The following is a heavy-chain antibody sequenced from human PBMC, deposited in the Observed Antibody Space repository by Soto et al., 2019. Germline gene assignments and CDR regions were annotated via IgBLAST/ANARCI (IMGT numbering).Heavy chain of an antibody. V-gene: IGHV4-34*01. J-gene: IGHJ6*02. CDR2: INHSGST. CDR1: GGSFSGYY. Sequence: ETRSLTCAVYGGSFSGYYWSWIRQPPGKGLEWIGEINHSGSTNYNPSLKSRVTISVDTSKNQFSLKLSSVTAADTAVYYCARDRYYDFWSGYYGTYYYGMDVWGQGTTVTVS. D-gene: IGHD3-3*01. CDR3: ARDRYYDFWSGYYGTYYYGMDV.